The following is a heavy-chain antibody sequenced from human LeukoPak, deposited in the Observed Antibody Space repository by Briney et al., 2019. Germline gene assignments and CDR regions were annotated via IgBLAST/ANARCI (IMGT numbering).Heavy chain of an antibody. V-gene: IGHV3-53*01. CDR3: AAGAALSDYYYGLDV. D-gene: IGHD6-6*01. CDR1: GFTVSSNY. Sequence: GSLRLSCAASGFTVSSNYMSWVRQAPGKGLEWVSVIYSGGSTYYADSVKGRFTISRDNSKNTLYLQMNSLRAEDTAVYYCAAGAALSDYYYGLDVWGQGTTVTVSS. CDR2: IYSGGST. J-gene: IGHJ6*02.